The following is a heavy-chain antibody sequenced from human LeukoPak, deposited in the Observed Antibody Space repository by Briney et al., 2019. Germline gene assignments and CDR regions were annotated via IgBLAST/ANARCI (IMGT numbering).Heavy chain of an antibody. J-gene: IGHJ4*02. D-gene: IGHD1-26*01. CDR1: GFTFSSYW. Sequence: GGSLRLSCAASGFTFSSYWMHWVRQAPGKGLVWVSRISTDGSNTNYADSVKGRFTISRDNAKNTLYLQMNSLRAEDTAVYYCTRAEGGSYDYWGQGTLVTVPS. V-gene: IGHV3-74*01. CDR3: TRAEGGSYDY. CDR2: ISTDGSNT.